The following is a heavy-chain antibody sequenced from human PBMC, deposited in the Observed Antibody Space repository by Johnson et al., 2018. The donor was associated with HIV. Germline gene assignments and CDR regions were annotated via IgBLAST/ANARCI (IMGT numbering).Heavy chain of an antibody. V-gene: IGHV3-9*01. CDR3: SKVKSWGPDAFDI. J-gene: IGHJ3*02. Sequence: VQLVESGGGLVQPGRSLRLSCLASGFTFDDYAMHWVRQAPGRGLEWVSGITWNSGEIDYADSVEGRFTISRDNTKNSLYLQMNRLRAEDTALYYCSKVKSWGPDAFDIWGQGTMVTVSS. CDR2: ITWNSGEI. CDR1: GFTFDDYA. D-gene: IGHD7-27*01.